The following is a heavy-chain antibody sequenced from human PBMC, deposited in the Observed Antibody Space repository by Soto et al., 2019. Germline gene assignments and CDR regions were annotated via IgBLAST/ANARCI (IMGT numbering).Heavy chain of an antibody. V-gene: IGHV3-23*01. Sequence: EVQLLESGGGLVQPGGSLRLSCAASGFTFSNYAMSWVRQAPGKGLEWVSAISSSGGSTYYADSVKGRFTISRDNSKNTLYLQMNSLRAEDTAVYYCAKPVNTALVTGGNFDYWGQVTLVTVSS. CDR3: AKPVNTALVTGGNFDY. CDR2: ISSSGGST. J-gene: IGHJ4*02. CDR1: GFTFSNYA. D-gene: IGHD5-18*01.